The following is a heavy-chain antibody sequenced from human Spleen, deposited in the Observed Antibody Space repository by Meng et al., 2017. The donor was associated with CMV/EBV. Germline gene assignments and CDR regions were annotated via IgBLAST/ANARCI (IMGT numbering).Heavy chain of an antibody. CDR2: INWNGGST. CDR1: GFTFDDYG. V-gene: IGHV3-20*04. D-gene: IGHD3-22*01. Sequence: GESLKISCAASGFTFDDYGMSWVRQAPGKGLEWVSGINWNGGSTGYAVSVKGRFTISRDNSKNTLYLQMNSLRAEDTAVYYCAKDPDSSGYYKCYFDYWGQGTLVTVSS. CDR3: AKDPDSSGYYKCYFDY. J-gene: IGHJ4*02.